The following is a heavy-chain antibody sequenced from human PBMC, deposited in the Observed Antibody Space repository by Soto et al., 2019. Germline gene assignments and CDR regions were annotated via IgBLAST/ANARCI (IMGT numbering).Heavy chain of an antibody. J-gene: IGHJ4*02. CDR2: IYPSDSDT. CDR1: GYPFTTNW. CDR3: ARGSGYHNY. Sequence: SLKISCKGSGYPFTTNWIAWVRQMPGKGLERMGIIYPSDSDTTYSPSFRGQVTISVDKSTSTAYLQWSSLKASDTAIYYCARGSGYHNYWGQGTLVTVSS. D-gene: IGHD5-12*01. V-gene: IGHV5-51*01.